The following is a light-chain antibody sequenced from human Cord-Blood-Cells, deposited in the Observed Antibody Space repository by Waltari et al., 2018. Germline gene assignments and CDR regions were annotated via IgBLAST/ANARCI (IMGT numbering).Light chain of an antibody. CDR2: AAS. J-gene: IGKJ2*01. V-gene: IGKV1-39*01. Sequence: DIQMTQSPSSLSASVGDRVTITCRASQSISSDLNWYQQKPGKPPKILIYAASSLKSGVPSRFSGSGSGTDFTLTISSLQPEDFATYYCQQSYSTPRTFGQGTKLEIK. CDR1: QSISSD. CDR3: QQSYSTPRT.